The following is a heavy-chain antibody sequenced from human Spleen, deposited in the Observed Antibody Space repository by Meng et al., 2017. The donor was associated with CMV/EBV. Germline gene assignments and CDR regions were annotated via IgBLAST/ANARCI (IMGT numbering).Heavy chain of an antibody. Sequence: ASVKVSCKGVGNTFTHYIHWVRQAPGQGLEWVGFVNPNTGGTIYAQKFQGRVTMTRDTSISTAYMELSRLRSDDTAVYYCATTTVARSGSWYFDSWGQGMLVTVSS. CDR3: ATTTVARSGSWYFDS. V-gene: IGHV1-2*02. J-gene: IGHJ4*02. D-gene: IGHD4-23*01. CDR2: VNPNTGGT. CDR1: GNTFTHY.